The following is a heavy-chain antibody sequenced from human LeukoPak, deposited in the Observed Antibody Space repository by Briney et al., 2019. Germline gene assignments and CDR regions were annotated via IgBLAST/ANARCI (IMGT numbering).Heavy chain of an antibody. CDR1: GFTFSSYW. D-gene: IGHD2-2*01. Sequence: PGGSLRLSCAASGFTFSSYWMSWVRQAPGKGLEWVANIKQDGSEKYYVDSVKGRFTISRDNAKNSLYLQMNSLRAEDTAVYYCARPRGCGSSRCNNFDYWGQGILVTVSS. J-gene: IGHJ4*02. V-gene: IGHV3-7*01. CDR2: IKQDGSEK. CDR3: ARPRGCGSSRCNNFDY.